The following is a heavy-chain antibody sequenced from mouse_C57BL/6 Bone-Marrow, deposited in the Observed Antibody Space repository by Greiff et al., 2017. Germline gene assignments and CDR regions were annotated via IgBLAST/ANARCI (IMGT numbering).Heavy chain of an antibody. J-gene: IGHJ4*01. CDR1: GFNIKDDY. V-gene: IGHV14-4*01. CDR3: TITTVVATGAMDY. Sequence: VHVKQSGAELVRPGASVKLSCTASGFNIKDDYMHWVKQRPEQGLEWIGWIDPENGDTEYASKFQGKATITADTSSNTAYLQLSSLTSEDTAVYYCTITTVVATGAMDYWGQGTSVTVSS. D-gene: IGHD1-1*01. CDR2: IDPENGDT.